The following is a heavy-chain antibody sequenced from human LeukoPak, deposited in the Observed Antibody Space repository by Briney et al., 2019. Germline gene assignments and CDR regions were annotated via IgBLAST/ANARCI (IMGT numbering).Heavy chain of an antibody. Sequence: SVKVSCKASGGTFSSYAISWVRQAPGQGLEWMGGIIPIFGTANYAQKFQGRVTITADESTSTAYMELSSLRSEDTAVYYCARSYYCSGGSCYSYYFDYWGQGTLVTVSS. CDR1: GGTFSSYA. D-gene: IGHD2-15*01. CDR2: IIPIFGTA. V-gene: IGHV1-69*13. CDR3: ARSYYCSGGSCYSYYFDY. J-gene: IGHJ4*02.